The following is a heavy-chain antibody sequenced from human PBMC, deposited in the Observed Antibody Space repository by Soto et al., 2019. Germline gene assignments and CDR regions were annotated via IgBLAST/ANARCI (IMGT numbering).Heavy chain of an antibody. CDR2: IYSGGST. D-gene: IGHD3-10*01. V-gene: IGHV3-53*01. Sequence: GGSLRLSCAASGFTVSSNYMSWVRQAPGKGLEWVSVIYSGGSTYYADSVKGRFTISRDNSKNTLYLQMNSLRAEDTAVYYCARDRDYGSGSFDYWGQGTLVTVSS. J-gene: IGHJ4*02. CDR1: GFTVSSNY. CDR3: ARDRDYGSGSFDY.